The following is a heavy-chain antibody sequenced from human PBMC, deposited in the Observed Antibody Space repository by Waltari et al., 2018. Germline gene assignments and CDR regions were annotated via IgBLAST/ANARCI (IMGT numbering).Heavy chain of an antibody. V-gene: IGHV1-69*09. CDR2: IIPILGIA. CDR1: GGTFSSYA. D-gene: IGHD2-2*01. Sequence: QVQLVQSGAEVKKPGSSVKVSCKASGGTFSSYAISWVRQATGQGREWMGRIIPILGIANYAQKFQGRVTITADKSTSTAYMELSSLRSEDTAVYYCARDARYCSSTSCSMVGAFDYWGQGTLVTVSS. J-gene: IGHJ4*02. CDR3: ARDARYCSSTSCSMVGAFDY.